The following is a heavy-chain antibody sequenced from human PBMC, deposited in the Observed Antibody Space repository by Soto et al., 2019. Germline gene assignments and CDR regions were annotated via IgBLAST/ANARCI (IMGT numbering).Heavy chain of an antibody. CDR3: ARALRRYYDSSGYHAFDI. V-gene: IGHV5-51*01. CDR2: IYPGDSDT. J-gene: IGHJ3*02. Sequence: GESLKISCKGSGYSFTSYWIGWVRQMPGKGLEWMGIIYPGDSDTRYSPSFQGQVTISADKSISTAHLQWSSLKASDTAMYYCARALRRYYDSSGYHAFDIWGQGTMVTVSS. D-gene: IGHD3-22*01. CDR1: GYSFTSYW.